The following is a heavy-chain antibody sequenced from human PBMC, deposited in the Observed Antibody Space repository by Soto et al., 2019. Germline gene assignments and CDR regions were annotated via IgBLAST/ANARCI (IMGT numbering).Heavy chain of an antibody. V-gene: IGHV4-59*01. CDR3: ARGDIAAAVDY. D-gene: IGHD6-13*01. J-gene: IGHJ4*02. CDR2: IYYSGST. CDR1: GGSISSYY. Sequence: SETLSLTCTVSGGSISSYYWIWIRQPPGKGLEWIGYIYYSGSTNYNPSLKSRVTIPVDTSKNQFSLKLSSVTAADTAVYYCARGDIAAAVDYWGQGTLVTVSS.